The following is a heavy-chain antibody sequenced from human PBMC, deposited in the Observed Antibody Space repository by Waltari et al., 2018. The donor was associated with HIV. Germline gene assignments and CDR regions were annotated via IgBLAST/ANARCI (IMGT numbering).Heavy chain of an antibody. D-gene: IGHD3-22*01. Sequence: QVHLQESGPGLVKPSETLSLTCSVSVSSISTHYWRWLRQTPGTGLEWIGNVYYTGTTKYNPSLMGSVAISVDTSQAQFSLRMNSVTAADTAVYYCARVKAYYYDNSGFYFFDYWGRGSLVTVSS. J-gene: IGHJ4*02. CDR2: VYYTGTT. CDR1: VSSISTHY. CDR3: ARVKAYYYDNSGFYFFDY. V-gene: IGHV4-59*11.